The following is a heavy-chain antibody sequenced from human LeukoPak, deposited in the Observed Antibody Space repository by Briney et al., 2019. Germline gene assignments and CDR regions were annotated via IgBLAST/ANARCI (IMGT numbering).Heavy chain of an antibody. CDR3: ASRVGATGSIDY. CDR1: GYTFTSYD. Sequence: VASVKVSCKASGYTFTSYDINRVRQATGQGLEWMGWMNPNSGNTGYAQKFQGRVTMTRNTSISTAYMEPSSLRSEDTAVYYCASRVGATGSIDYWGQGTLVTVSS. D-gene: IGHD1-26*01. V-gene: IGHV1-8*01. CDR2: MNPNSGNT. J-gene: IGHJ4*02.